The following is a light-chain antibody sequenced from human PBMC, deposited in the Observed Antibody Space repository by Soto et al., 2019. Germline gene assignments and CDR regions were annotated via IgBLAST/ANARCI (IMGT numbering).Light chain of an antibody. CDR3: QQYNNWPPYT. V-gene: IGKV3-15*01. J-gene: IGKJ2*01. CDR2: GAS. CDR1: QSVSSN. Sequence: EIVMTQSPATLSVSPGERATLSCGASQSVSSNLAWYQQKPGQAPRLLIYGASTRATGIPARFSGSGSGTEFTLTISTLQSEDFAVYYCQQYNNWPPYTFGQGNK.